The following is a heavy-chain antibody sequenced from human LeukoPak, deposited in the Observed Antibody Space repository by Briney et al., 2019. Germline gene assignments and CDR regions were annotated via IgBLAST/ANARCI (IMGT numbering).Heavy chain of an antibody. CDR1: GGSISSYY. V-gene: IGHV4-59*01. J-gene: IGHJ6*03. CDR2: IYYSGST. Sequence: PSETLSLTCTVSGGSISSYYWSWVRQPPGKGLEWSGYIYYSGSTNYNPSLKSRVTISVDTSKNQFSLKLSSVTAADTAVYYCARLGEDRADYYMDVWGKGTTVTVSS. CDR3: ARLGEDRADYYMDV. D-gene: IGHD3-16*01.